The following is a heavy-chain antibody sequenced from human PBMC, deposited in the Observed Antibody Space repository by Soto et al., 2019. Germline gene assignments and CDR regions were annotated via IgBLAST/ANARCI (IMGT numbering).Heavy chain of an antibody. D-gene: IGHD2-15*01. Sequence: EVQLLESGGGLVQPGGSLRLSCAASGFTFSSYAMSWVRQAPGNGLEWVSAISGSGGSTYYADSVKGRFTISRDNSKNTLYLQMNSLRAEDTAVYYCAKSGAASVVAAPQNWFDPWGQGTLVTVSS. CDR1: GFTFSSYA. CDR3: AKSGAASVVAAPQNWFDP. CDR2: ISGSGGST. J-gene: IGHJ5*02. V-gene: IGHV3-23*01.